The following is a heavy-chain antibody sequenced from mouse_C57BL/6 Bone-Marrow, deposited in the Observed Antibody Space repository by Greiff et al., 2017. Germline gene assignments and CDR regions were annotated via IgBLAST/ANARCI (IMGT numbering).Heavy chain of an antibody. J-gene: IGHJ1*03. CDR2: IYPRSGNT. Sequence: VQLQQSGAELSRPGASVKLSCKASGYTFTSYGISWVKQRTGQGLEWIGEIYPRSGNTYYNEKFKGKATLTADKSSSTAYMELRSLTSEDSAVDFCARPCDWYFDVWGTGTTVTVSS. CDR1: GYTFTSYG. V-gene: IGHV1-81*01. CDR3: ARPCDWYFDV.